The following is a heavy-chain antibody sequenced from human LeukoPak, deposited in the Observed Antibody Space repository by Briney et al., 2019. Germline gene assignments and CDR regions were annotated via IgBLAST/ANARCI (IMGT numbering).Heavy chain of an antibody. CDR3: ARPIRN. V-gene: IGHV4-59*12. CDR2: IYYSGST. Sequence: SETLSLTCTVSGGSISSYYWSWIRQPPGKGLEWIGYIYYSGSTNYNPSLKSRVSISVDRSKNQFSLSLSSVTAADTAVYYCARPIRNWGQGTLVIVSS. CDR1: GGSISSYY. J-gene: IGHJ4*02.